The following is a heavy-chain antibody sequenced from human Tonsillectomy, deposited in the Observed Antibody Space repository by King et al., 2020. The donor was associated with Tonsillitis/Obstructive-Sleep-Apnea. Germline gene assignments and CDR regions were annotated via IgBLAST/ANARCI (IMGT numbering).Heavy chain of an antibody. Sequence: VQLQQWGAGLLKPSETLSLTCAVYGGSFSGYYWSWIRQPPGKGLEWIGEINHSGSTNYNPSLKSRVTISVDTSKNQFSLTLSSVTAADTAVYYCARRKYFDWLPPSSNWFDPWGQGTLVTVSS. CDR2: INHSGST. V-gene: IGHV4-34*01. J-gene: IGHJ5*02. CDR1: GGSFSGYY. CDR3: ARRKYFDWLPPSSNWFDP. D-gene: IGHD3-9*01.